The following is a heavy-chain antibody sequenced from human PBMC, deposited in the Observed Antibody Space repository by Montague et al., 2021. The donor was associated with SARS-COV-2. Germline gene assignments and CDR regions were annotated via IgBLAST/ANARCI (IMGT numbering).Heavy chain of an antibody. CDR3: ARYRRRFAEIYDTYYDYGLNV. J-gene: IGHJ6*02. CDR1: GGSFSVHY. Sequence: SETLSLTCAVYGGSFSVHYWTWIRQSPGKGLEWIGQINQSGSTKYNPSLKSRVTISIDTSKNQFSLKMTSMTAADTGVYYCARYRRRFAEIYDTYYDYGLNVWGQGTTVTVFS. D-gene: IGHD3-10*01. V-gene: IGHV4-34*01. CDR2: INQSGST.